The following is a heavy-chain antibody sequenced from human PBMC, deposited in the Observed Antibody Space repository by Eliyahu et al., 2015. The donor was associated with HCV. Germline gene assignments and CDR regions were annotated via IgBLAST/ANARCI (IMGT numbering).Heavy chain of an antibody. CDR2: VYTSDSQT. Sequence: VHLVQSGPEVKKPGESLKISCQVSEDTFDGYWIAWVRQMTGKGLEYMGIVYTSDSQTIYSPSFEGQVTISVDKSITTAYLHWRSLRASDSAMYFCARRRYGAPFDFWGQGTLVTVSS. D-gene: IGHD4/OR15-4a*01. CDR1: EDTFDGYW. J-gene: IGHJ4*02. V-gene: IGHV5-51*01. CDR3: ARRRYGAPFDF.